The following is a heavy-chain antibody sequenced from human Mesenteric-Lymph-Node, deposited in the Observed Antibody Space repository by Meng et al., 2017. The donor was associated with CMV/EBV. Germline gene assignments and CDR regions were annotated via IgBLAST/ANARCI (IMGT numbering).Heavy chain of an antibody. CDR1: GFTFSSYW. J-gene: IGHJ3*02. CDR3: ARGGYWSQQLADAFDI. CDR2: IKQDGSEK. Sequence: GESLKISCAASGFTFSSYWMIWVRQAPGKGLEWVANIKQDGSEKYYVDSVKGRFTISRDNAKNSLYLQMNSLRAEDTAVYYCARGGYWSQQLADAFDIWGQGTMVTVSS. D-gene: IGHD6-13*01. V-gene: IGHV3-7*01.